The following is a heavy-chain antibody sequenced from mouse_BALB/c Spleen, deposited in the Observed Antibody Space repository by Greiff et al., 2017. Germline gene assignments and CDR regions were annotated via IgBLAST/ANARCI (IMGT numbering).Heavy chain of an antibody. V-gene: IGHV5-9-4*01. Sequence: EVKLMESGGGLVKPGGSLKLSCAASGFTFSSYAMSWVRQSPEKRLEWVAEISSGGSYTYYPDTVTGRFTISRDNAKNTLYLEMSSLRSEDTAMYYCARGGGYPLYYFDYWGQGTTLTVSS. CDR1: GFTFSSYA. D-gene: IGHD2-2*01. CDR2: ISSGGSYT. J-gene: IGHJ2*01. CDR3: ARGGGYPLYYFDY.